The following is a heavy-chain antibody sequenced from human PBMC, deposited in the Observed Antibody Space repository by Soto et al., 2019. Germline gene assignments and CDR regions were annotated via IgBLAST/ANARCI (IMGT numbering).Heavy chain of an antibody. Sequence: PGGSLRLSCPASGFTFSSYAMSWVRQAPGKGLEWVSAISGSGGSTYYADSVKGRFTISRDNSKNTLYLQMNSLRAEDTAVYYCAKGGSSSWFSLPTQFYFDYWGQGTLVTVSS. CDR3: AKGGSSSWFSLPTQFYFDY. J-gene: IGHJ4*02. CDR1: GFTFSSYA. D-gene: IGHD6-13*01. CDR2: ISGSGGST. V-gene: IGHV3-23*01.